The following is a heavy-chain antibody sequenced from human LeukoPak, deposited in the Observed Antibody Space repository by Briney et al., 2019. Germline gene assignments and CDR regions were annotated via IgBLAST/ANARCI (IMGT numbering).Heavy chain of an antibody. V-gene: IGHV3-21*01. J-gene: IGHJ6*03. CDR1: GFTFSNYN. CDR2: ITSSGTYT. D-gene: IGHD1-26*01. Sequence: GGSLRLSCADSGFTFSNYNMNWVRQAPGKAMEWVSSITSSGTYTFYADSVKGRFTISRDNAKNSLYLQMDSLGPEDTAVYYCARDPYSGNYGTYYYYYMDVWGKGTTVTISS. CDR3: ARDPYSGNYGTYYYYYMDV.